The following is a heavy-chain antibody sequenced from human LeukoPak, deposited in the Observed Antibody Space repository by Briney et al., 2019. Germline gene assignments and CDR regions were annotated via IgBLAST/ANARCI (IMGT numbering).Heavy chain of an antibody. CDR2: IYHRGST. J-gene: IGHJ5*02. CDR3: ARVVPDVDTAIGNWNWFDP. CDR1: GYSISSGYY. V-gene: IGHV4-38-2*02. Sequence: SETLSLTCTVSGYSISSGYYWGWIRQPPGKGLEWIGYIYHRGSTYYNSSIKSRVTISIDTSKNQFSLKLSSVTAADTAVYYCARVVPDVDTAIGNWNWFDPWGQGTLVTVSS. D-gene: IGHD5-18*01.